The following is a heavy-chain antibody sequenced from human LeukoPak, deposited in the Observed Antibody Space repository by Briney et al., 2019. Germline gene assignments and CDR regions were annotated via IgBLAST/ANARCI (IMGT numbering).Heavy chain of an antibody. J-gene: IGHJ4*02. CDR1: GFTFSSYG. CDR2: IRYDGSNK. D-gene: IGHD6-19*01. CDR3: AKDRGYSSGWYWFDY. Sequence: GGSLRLSCAASGFTFSSYGMHWVRQAPGKGLEWVAFIRYDGSNKYYADSVKGRFTISRDNSKNTLYLQMNSLRAEDTAVYYCAKDRGYSSGWYWFDYWGQGTLVTVSS. V-gene: IGHV3-30*02.